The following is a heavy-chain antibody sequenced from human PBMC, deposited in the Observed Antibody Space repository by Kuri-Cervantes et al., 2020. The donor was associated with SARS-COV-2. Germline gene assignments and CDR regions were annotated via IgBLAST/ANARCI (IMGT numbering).Heavy chain of an antibody. CDR3: ARDALHYDFWSGPYFDY. Sequence: ASVKVSCKASGYTFTSYYMHWMRQAPGQGLEWMGIINPSGGSTSYAQKFQGRVTMTRDTSTSTVYMELSSLRSEDTAVYYCARDALHYDFWSGPYFDYWGQGTLVTVSS. CDR2: INPSGGST. D-gene: IGHD3-3*01. V-gene: IGHV1-46*01. J-gene: IGHJ4*02. CDR1: GYTFTSYY.